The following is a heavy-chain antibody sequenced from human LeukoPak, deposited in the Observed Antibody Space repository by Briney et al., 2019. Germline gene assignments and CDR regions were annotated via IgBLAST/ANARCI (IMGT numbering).Heavy chain of an antibody. CDR1: GFTFSSYS. CDR3: ARDTTDPSFGELYLSWFDP. D-gene: IGHD3-10*01. J-gene: IGHJ5*02. CDR2: ISSSSSYI. Sequence: GGSLRLSCAASGFTFSSYSMNWVRQAPGKGLEWVSSISSSSSYIYYADSVKGRFTISRGNAKNSLYLQMNSLRAEDTAVYYCARDTTDPSFGELYLSWFDPWGQGTLFTVSS. V-gene: IGHV3-21*01.